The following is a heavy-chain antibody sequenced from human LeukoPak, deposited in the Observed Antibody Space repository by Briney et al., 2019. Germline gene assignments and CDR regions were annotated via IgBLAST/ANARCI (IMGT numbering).Heavy chain of an antibody. D-gene: IGHD3-10*01. CDR3: AITGSLRAFDI. CDR2: IYTSGST. J-gene: IGHJ3*02. CDR1: GGSISSGSYY. Sequence: SQTLSLTCTVSGGSISSGSYYWSWIRQPAGKGLEWIGRIYTSGSTNYNPSLKSRVTISVDTSKNQFSLKLSSVTAADTAVYYCAITGSLRAFDIWGQGTMVTVSS. V-gene: IGHV4-61*02.